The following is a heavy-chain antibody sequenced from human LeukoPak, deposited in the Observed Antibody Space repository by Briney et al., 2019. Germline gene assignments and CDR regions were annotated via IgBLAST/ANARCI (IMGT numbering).Heavy chain of an antibody. CDR2: IYYSGST. CDR1: GGSISSGDYY. J-gene: IGHJ4*02. CDR3: ARGPEDTMVRGVIGY. V-gene: IGHV4-30-4*01. D-gene: IGHD3-10*01. Sequence: SETLSLTWTVSGGSISSGDYYWSWIRQPPGKGLEWIGYIYYSGSTYYNPSLKSRVTISVDTSKNQFSLKLSSVTAADTAVYYCARGPEDTMVRGVIGYWGQGTLVTVSS.